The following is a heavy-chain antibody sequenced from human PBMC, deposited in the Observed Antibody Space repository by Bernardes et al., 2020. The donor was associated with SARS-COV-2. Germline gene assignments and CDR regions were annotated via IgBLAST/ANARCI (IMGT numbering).Heavy chain of an antibody. J-gene: IGHJ6*02. Sequence: SGPTLVKPTQTLTLTCTFSGFSLSTSGMCVSWIRQPPGKALEWLARIDWDDDKYYSTSLKTRLTISKDTSKNQVVLTMTNMDPVDTATYYCARIQMVRGLVPYYYGMDVWGQGILVTVSS. CDR1: GFSLSTSGMC. D-gene: IGHD3-10*01. V-gene: IGHV2-70*11. CDR3: ARIQMVRGLVPYYYGMDV. CDR2: IDWDDDK.